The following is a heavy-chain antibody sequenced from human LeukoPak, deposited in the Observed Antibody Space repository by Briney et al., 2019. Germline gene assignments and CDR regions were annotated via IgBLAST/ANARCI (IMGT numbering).Heavy chain of an antibody. CDR2: MNSDVTTI. J-gene: IGHJ5*02. CDR3: ARGAPIDH. Sequence: GGSLRLSCAASGFTFSSSWMYWLRQSPGKGLVWVSRMNSDVTTISYADSVRGRFTISRDNAQNTLHLQMDSLRVEDTAVYYCARGAPIDHWGLGVLVTVSS. CDR1: GFTFSSSW. V-gene: IGHV3-74*01.